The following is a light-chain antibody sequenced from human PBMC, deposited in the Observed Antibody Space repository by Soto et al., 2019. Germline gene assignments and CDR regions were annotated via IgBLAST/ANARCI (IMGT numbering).Light chain of an antibody. CDR2: DVS. J-gene: IGLJ1*01. Sequence: QSALTQPASVSGSPGQSITISCTGTSSDVGGYNYVSWYQQHPGKAPKLMIYDVSNRPSGVSNRFSGSKSGNTASLTISGLQAEDEADYYSSSYTSSSTPFVFGTATKLTVL. CDR3: SSYTSSSTPFV. CDR1: SSDVGGYNY. V-gene: IGLV2-14*01.